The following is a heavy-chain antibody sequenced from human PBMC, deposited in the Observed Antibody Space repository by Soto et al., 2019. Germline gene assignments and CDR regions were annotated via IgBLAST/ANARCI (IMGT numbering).Heavy chain of an antibody. CDR1: GGSFSGYY. CDR2: INHSGST. J-gene: IGHJ5*02. D-gene: IGHD3-10*01. CDR3: ARERCRGLGRYYGSGSYFVSNWFDP. Sequence: SETLSLTCAVYGGSFSGYYWRWIRQPPGKGLEWIGEINHSGSTNYNPSLKSRVTISVDTSKNQFSLKLSSVTAADTAVYYCARERCRGLGRYYGSGSYFVSNWFDPWGQGTLVTVSS. V-gene: IGHV4-34*01.